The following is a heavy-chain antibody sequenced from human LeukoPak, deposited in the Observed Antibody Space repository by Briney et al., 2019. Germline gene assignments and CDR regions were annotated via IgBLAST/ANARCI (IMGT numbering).Heavy chain of an antibody. CDR1: GGSVSNYY. V-gene: IGHV4-59*02. CDR3: ARGPYYFDY. J-gene: IGHJ4*02. Sequence: SETLSLTCTVSGGSVSNYYLNWIRQPPGKGLEWIGYIYYSGSTNYNPSLKSRVTISVDTSKNQFSLKLNSVTTADTAVYYCARGPYYFDYWGQGPLVTVSS. CDR2: IYYSGST.